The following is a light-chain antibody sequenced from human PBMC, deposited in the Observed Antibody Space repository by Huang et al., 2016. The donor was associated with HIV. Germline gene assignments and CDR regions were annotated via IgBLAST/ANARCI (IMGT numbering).Light chain of an antibody. CDR3: QQYYSTPPVT. CDR2: WAS. Sequence: DIVMTQSPDSLAVSLGERATINCKSSQSVLYSSNNKNYLAWYQQKPGQPPKLLLYWASTRESGVPDRVSGSGSGTDFTLTISSLQAEDVAVYYCQQYYSTPPVTFGPGTKVDIK. V-gene: IGKV4-1*01. J-gene: IGKJ3*01. CDR1: QSVLYSSNNKNY.